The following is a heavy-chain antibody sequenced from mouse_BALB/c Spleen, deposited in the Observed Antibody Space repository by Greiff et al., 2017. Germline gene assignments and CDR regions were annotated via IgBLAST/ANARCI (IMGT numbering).Heavy chain of an antibody. D-gene: IGHD1-1*02. Sequence: DVQLVESGGGLVQPGGSRKLSCAASGFTFSSFGMHWVRQAPEKGLEWVAYISSGSSTIYYADTVKGRFTISRDNPKNNLYLQMSSLKSEDTAMYYCASGNYWGQGTTLTVSS. V-gene: IGHV5-17*02. CDR2: ISSGSSTI. CDR1: GFTFSSFG. J-gene: IGHJ2*01. CDR3: ASGNY.